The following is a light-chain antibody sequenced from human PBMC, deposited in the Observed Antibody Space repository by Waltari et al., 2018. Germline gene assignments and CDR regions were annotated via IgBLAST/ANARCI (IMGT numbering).Light chain of an antibody. J-gene: IGKJ1*01. CDR1: QTISNY. CDR2: AAS. V-gene: IGKV1-39*01. CDR3: QQTSSLPLT. Sequence: DIQMTQSPSSLSASIGDSVTITCRASQTISNYLSWYQHIPGKAPNLLIYAASTLKSGVSSRFSGSASGTDFTLTISSLQPEDFATYYCQQTSSLPLTFGQGTKVEI.